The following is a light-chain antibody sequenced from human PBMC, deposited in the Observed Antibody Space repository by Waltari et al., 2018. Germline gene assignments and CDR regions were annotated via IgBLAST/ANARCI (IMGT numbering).Light chain of an antibody. CDR3: QQYDNFPYT. Sequence: DIQMTQSPSSLSTSVGDRVTITCQASQDITNYLNWYHQKPGKAPKLLIDDASNLETGVPSRFSGSGSGTDFTLTISSLQPEDIATYYCQQYDNFPYTFGQGTKLEIK. CDR2: DAS. J-gene: IGKJ2*01. CDR1: QDITNY. V-gene: IGKV1-33*01.